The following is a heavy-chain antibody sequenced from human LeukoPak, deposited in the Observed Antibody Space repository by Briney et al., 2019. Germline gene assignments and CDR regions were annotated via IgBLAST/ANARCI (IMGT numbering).Heavy chain of an antibody. J-gene: IGHJ4*02. V-gene: IGHV3-48*03. Sequence: GGSLRLSCAASGFTFSSYEMNWVRQAPGKGLEWVSYISSSGSTIYYADSVKGRFTISRDNAKNSLYLQMNSLRDEDTAVYYCARGGYGDYVRVDYWGQGTLVTVSS. CDR2: ISSSGSTI. CDR3: ARGGYGDYVRVDY. D-gene: IGHD4-17*01. CDR1: GFTFSSYE.